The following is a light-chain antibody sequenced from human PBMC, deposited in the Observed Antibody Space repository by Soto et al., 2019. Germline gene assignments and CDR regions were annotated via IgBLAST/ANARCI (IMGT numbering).Light chain of an antibody. J-gene: IGKJ4*01. CDR3: QQYNTWPPLT. V-gene: IGKV3-15*01. Sequence: EVVMTQSPATLSVSPGDRATLSCRASQNVDTNVAWYQQKPGQAPRLLVHSASTRATGIPTRFTGIGSGTDFTLTISGLQSDDFAVYYCQQYNTWPPLTFGGGTKVEIK. CDR2: SAS. CDR1: QNVDTN.